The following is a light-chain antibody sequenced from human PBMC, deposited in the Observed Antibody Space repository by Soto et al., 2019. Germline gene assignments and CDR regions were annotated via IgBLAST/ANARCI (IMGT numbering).Light chain of an antibody. CDR1: SSDVGGYNY. CDR3: SSYTSSSRYV. CDR2: EVS. J-gene: IGLJ1*01. Sequence: QSALTHPASVSGSPGQSITISCTGTSSDVGGYNYVSWYQQHPGKAPKLMIYEVSNRPSGVSNRFSGSKSGNTASLTISGLQAQEEADYYCSSYTSSSRYVFGPGTKVTVL. V-gene: IGLV2-14*01.